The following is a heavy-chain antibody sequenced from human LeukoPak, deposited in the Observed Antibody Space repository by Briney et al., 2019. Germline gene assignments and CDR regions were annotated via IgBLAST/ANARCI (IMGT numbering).Heavy chain of an antibody. D-gene: IGHD2-15*01. CDR2: ISSSSSTI. Sequence: GGSLRLSCAASGFTFSSYSMNWVRRAPGKGLEWVSYISSSSSTIYYADSVKGRFTISRDNAKNSLYLQMNSLRAEDTAVYYCARDGSSRPFDYWGQGTLVTVSS. J-gene: IGHJ4*02. CDR3: ARDGSSRPFDY. V-gene: IGHV3-48*01. CDR1: GFTFSSYS.